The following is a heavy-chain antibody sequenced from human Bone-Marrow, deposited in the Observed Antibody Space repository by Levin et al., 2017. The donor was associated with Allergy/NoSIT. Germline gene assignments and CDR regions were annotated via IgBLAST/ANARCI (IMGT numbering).Heavy chain of an antibody. Sequence: PGGSLRLSCAASGFTFSSYSMNWVRQAPGKGLEWVSYISSTSSTIYYAASVKGRFAISRDNAKSSLYLQMNSLRAEDTAVYYCARDMYSAWTMISFDYWGQGTLVTVSS. V-gene: IGHV3-48*04. CDR3: ARDMYSAWTMISFDY. CDR1: GFTFSSYS. D-gene: IGHD1-26*01. J-gene: IGHJ4*02. CDR2: ISSTSSTI.